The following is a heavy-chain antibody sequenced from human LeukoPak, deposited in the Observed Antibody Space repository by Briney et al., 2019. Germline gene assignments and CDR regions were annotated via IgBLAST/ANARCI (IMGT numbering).Heavy chain of an antibody. CDR3: AELGITMIGGV. V-gene: IGHV3-48*03. CDR2: ISSSGSTI. D-gene: IGHD3-10*02. Sequence: PXGSLRLSCAASGFTFSSYEMNWVRQAPGKGLEWVSYISSSGSTIYYADSVKGRFTISRDNAKNSLYLQMNSLRAEDTAVYYCAELGITMIGGVWGKGTTVTISS. J-gene: IGHJ6*04. CDR1: GFTFSSYE.